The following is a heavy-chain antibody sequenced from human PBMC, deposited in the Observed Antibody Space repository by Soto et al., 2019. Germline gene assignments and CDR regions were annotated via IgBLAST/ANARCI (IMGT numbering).Heavy chain of an antibody. V-gene: IGHV2-5*01. CDR1: GFSLTSGVVG. CDR2: IYWNDGQ. J-gene: IGHJ6*02. CDR3: AHRLPGPSGYDV. D-gene: IGHD6-13*01. Sequence: TQTLTLTCTFSGFSLTSGVVGVGWIRQPPGEALEWLALIYWNDGQYYNPSLRNRLTITRDTSKNQVVLTMTNMDPVDTATYYCAHRLPGPSGYDVWGQGTTVTVSS.